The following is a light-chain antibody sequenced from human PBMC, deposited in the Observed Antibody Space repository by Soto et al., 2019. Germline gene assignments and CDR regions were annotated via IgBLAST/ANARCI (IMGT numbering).Light chain of an antibody. CDR3: QQSYSTTIT. Sequence: EVVMPEAPATMSGSXAKNATLSCXASQSVDGYLAWYQQKPGQAPRLLIYDASNRATGIPAKFSGSGSGTDFTLTISSLQPEDFATYYCQQSYSTTITFGQGTRLEIK. CDR1: QSVDGY. CDR2: DAS. V-gene: IGKV3D-15*01. J-gene: IGKJ5*01.